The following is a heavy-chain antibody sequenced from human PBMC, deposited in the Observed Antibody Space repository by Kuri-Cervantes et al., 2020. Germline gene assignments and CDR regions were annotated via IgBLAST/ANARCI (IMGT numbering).Heavy chain of an antibody. CDR3: AKAWSRGRGSGGSCPPPYYYYYYGMDV. CDR2: ISYDGSNK. J-gene: IGHJ6*02. Sequence: GGSLRLSCAASGFTFSSYAMHWVRQAPGKGLEWVAVISYDGSNKYYADSVKGRFTSSRDNSKNTLYLQMNSLRAEDTAVYYCAKAWSRGRGSGGSCPPPYYYYYYGMDVWGQGTTVTVSS. V-gene: IGHV3-30*01. D-gene: IGHD2-15*01. CDR1: GFTFSSYA.